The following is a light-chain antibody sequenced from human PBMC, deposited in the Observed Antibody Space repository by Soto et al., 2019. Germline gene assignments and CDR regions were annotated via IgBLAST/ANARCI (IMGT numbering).Light chain of an antibody. V-gene: IGKV1-5*03. CDR3: QHYNSYSEA. Sequence: DIQMTQSPSTLSGSVGYRVTITCVASQTISSWLAWYQQKPGKAPKLLIYKASTLKSGVPSRFSGSGSGTEFTLTISSLQPDDFATYYCQHYNSYSEAFGQGTTVDIK. CDR2: KAS. CDR1: QTISSW. J-gene: IGKJ1*01.